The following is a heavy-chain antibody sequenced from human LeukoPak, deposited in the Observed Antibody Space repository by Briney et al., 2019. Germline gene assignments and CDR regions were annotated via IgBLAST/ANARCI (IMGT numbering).Heavy chain of an antibody. J-gene: IGHJ3*02. V-gene: IGHV4-39*01. CDR1: GGSINRTSHY. CDR2: IYYSGST. CDR3: ARHRAYSYSSPFDI. Sequence: SETLSLTCTVSGGSINRTSHYWAWIRQPPGKGLQWIGRIYYSGSTYSNPSLKSRVTISVDTSKNQFSLRLSYVTAADTAVYYCARHRAYSYSSPFDIWGQGTMVTVPS. D-gene: IGHD5-18*01.